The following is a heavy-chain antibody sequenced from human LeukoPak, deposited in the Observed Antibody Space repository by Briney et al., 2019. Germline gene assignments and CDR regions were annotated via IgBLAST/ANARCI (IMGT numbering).Heavy chain of an antibody. CDR3: ARGYSGMIDQ. J-gene: IGHJ4*02. CDR1: GDSVSSNSAA. D-gene: IGHD2-15*01. CDR2: TYSRSKWHN. Sequence: SQTLSPTCAISGDSVSSNSAAWNWIRQSPSRGLEWLGRTYSRSKWHNGYALSVKSRITINADTSKNHFSLQLNSVTPEDTAVYYCARGYSGMIDQWGQGTLVTVSS. V-gene: IGHV6-1*01.